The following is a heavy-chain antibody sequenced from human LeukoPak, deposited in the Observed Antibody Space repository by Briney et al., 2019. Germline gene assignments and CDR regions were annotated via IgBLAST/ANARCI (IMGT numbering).Heavy chain of an antibody. CDR3: ARAIDY. CDR1: GFTFSTYE. J-gene: IGHJ4*02. Sequence: GGSLRLSCAASGFTFSTYEMNWVRQAPGKGLEWVSYISSSDSTIFYADSVKGRFTISRDNAKNSLYLQMNSLRAEDTAVYYCARAIDYWGQGTLVTVSS. CDR2: ISSSDSTI. V-gene: IGHV3-48*03.